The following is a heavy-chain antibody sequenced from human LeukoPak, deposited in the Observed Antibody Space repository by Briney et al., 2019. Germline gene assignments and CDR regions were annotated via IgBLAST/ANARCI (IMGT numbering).Heavy chain of an antibody. Sequence: SGTLSLTCTVAGGSIFTTSYYWDWIRQSPGKGPEWIGSIYYSGSAYHSPSLKSRLTVSVDTSKNQFSLRLTSVTAADTAVYYCARRVAVAGRNHFDDWGQGTLVTVSS. J-gene: IGHJ4*02. D-gene: IGHD6-19*01. CDR2: IYYSGSA. V-gene: IGHV4-39*01. CDR1: GGSIFTTSYY. CDR3: ARRVAVAGRNHFDD.